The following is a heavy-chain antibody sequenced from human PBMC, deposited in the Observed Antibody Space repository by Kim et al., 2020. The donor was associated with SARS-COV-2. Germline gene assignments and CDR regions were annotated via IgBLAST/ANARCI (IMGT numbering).Heavy chain of an antibody. CDR1: GFNFDQFA. D-gene: IGHD3-16*01. CDR2: ISGGVIST. Sequence: GGSLRLSCAASGFNFDQFAIHWVRQAPGKGLEWVSLISGGVISTFYADSVRGRFTISRDHSRNSVHLQMNSLRTEDTAFYYCAKDGGVAFGGSLDYWGRG. V-gene: IGHV3-43*02. CDR3: AKDGGVAFGGSLDY. J-gene: IGHJ4*02.